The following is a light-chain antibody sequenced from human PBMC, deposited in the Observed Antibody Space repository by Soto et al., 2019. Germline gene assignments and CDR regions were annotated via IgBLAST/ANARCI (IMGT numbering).Light chain of an antibody. CDR1: SSNIGGNS. V-gene: IGLV1-51*01. Sequence: GLTQPPSVSAAPGQRVTSSCSGSSSNIGGNSVSWYQQLPGTAPKLLIYDDDKRPSGIPDRFSGSKSGTSATLGITGFQTGDEADYYCGSWDSSLSAYVFGTGTKVTV. CDR2: DDD. J-gene: IGLJ1*01. CDR3: GSWDSSLSAYV.